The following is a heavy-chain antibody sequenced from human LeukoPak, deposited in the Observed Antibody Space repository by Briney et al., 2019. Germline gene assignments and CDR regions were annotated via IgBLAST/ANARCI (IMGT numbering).Heavy chain of an antibody. J-gene: IGHJ4*02. Sequence: GGSLRLSCAASGFTLSSYGMHWVRQAPGKGLEWVAVISYDGSKKNYADSVKGRFTISRDNSKNTLHLQINSLRAEDTAVDYCARVEGYSSSSFFDYWGQGTLVTVSS. D-gene: IGHD6-6*01. CDR2: ISYDGSKK. V-gene: IGHV3-30*03. CDR3: ARVEGYSSSSFFDY. CDR1: GFTLSSYG.